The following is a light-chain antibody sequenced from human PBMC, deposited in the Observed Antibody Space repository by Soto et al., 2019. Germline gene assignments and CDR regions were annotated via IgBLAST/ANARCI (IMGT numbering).Light chain of an antibody. Sequence: EIVLMQSPGTLSLSPGERATLSCRASQSVISNYLACYQQKPGQAPRLLIYGASSRATGIPDRFSGSGSGTDLTFTVSRLEPEDFAVYSCQQFGSSPHTSGQGTKLEIK. CDR2: GAS. CDR3: QQFGSSPHT. V-gene: IGKV3-20*01. CDR1: QSVISNY. J-gene: IGKJ2*01.